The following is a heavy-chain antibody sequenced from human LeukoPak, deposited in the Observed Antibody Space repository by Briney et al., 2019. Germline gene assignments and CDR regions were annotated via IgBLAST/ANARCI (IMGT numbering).Heavy chain of an antibody. CDR2: INHSGST. CDR3: ARGRVMMVRGVLTLFYYFDY. Sequence: SETLSLTCAVYRGSFSGYYWSWIRQPPGKGLEWIGEINHSGSTNYNPSLKSRVTISVYTSNYQFSLKLSSVTAADTAVYYCARGRVMMVRGVLTLFYYFDYWGQGTLVTVSS. J-gene: IGHJ4*02. V-gene: IGHV4-34*01. D-gene: IGHD3-10*01. CDR1: RGSFSGYY.